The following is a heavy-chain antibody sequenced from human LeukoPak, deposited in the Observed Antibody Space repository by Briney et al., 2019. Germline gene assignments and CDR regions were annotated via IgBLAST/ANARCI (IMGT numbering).Heavy chain of an antibody. D-gene: IGHD2-21*01. CDR1: GYTFTSYY. CDR2: INPDGGGT. CDR3: ARETVVVVDANYFDY. J-gene: IGHJ4*02. Sequence: ASVKVSCKASGYTFTSYYMHWMRQAPGQGLEWMGIINPDGGGTTFAQKFQGRVAMTRDTSTSTFYMELSSLRSEDTAVYYCARETVVVVDANYFDYWGQGTLVTVSS. V-gene: IGHV1-46*01.